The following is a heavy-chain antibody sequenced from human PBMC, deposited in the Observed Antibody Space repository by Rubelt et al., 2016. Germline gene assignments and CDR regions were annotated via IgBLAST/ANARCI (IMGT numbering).Heavy chain of an antibody. CDR3: ARDRGSNGWEGSAFDY. D-gene: IGHD3-16*01. Sequence: GKGLEWVSSISSSSSYIYYADSVKGRFTISRDNAKNSLYLQMNSLRAEDTAVYYCARDRGSNGWEGSAFDYWGQGTLVTVSS. J-gene: IGHJ4*02. V-gene: IGHV3-21*01. CDR2: ISSSSSYI.